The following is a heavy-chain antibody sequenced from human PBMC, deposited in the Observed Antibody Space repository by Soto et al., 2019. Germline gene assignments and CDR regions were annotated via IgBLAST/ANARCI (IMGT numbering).Heavy chain of an antibody. D-gene: IGHD4-17*01. CDR3: AKDGNMETTAAPNWFDP. J-gene: IGHJ5*02. CDR2: ISWDGGST. CDR1: GFTFDDYT. V-gene: IGHV3-43*01. Sequence: DVQLVESGGVVVQPGGSLRLSCAASGFTFDDYTMHWVRQAPGKGLEWVSLISWDGGSTYYADSVKGRFTISRDNSKNSLYLQMNSLRTEDTALYYCAKDGNMETTAAPNWFDPWGQGTLVTVSS.